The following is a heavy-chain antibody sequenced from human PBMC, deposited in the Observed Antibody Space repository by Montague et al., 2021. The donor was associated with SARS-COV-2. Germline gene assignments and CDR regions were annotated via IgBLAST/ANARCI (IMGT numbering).Heavy chain of an antibody. D-gene: IGHD5-18*01. CDR3: VRDLPTAWFDS. Sequence: TNYADSVKGLFTISRDNAKSTLYLQMNSLRYEDTAVYYCVRDLPTAWFDSCGQVTLVTV. J-gene: IGHJ5*01. V-gene: IGHV3-74*01. CDR2: T.